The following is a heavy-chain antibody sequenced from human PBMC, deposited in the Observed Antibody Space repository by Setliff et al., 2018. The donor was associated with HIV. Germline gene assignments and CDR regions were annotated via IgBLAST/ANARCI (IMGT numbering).Heavy chain of an antibody. J-gene: IGHJ1*01. CDR3: ARGGITGSYGYFQQ. D-gene: IGHD1-20*01. V-gene: IGHV1-18*01. Sequence: ASVKVSCKASGYTFISYSISWVRQAPGQGLEWMGWVAPNSGRTNYAQDFQDRVTMTTDTSSNTAYMELKSLRSDDTAVYYCARGGITGSYGYFQQWGQGTLVTVPQ. CDR2: VAPNSGRT. CDR1: GYTFISYS.